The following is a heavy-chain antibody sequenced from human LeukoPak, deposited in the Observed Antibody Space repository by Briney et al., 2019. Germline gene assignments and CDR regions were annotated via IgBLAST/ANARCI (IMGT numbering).Heavy chain of an antibody. CDR2: IIPILGIA. D-gene: IGHD3-10*01. Sequence: ASVKVSCKASGGTFSSYAISWVRQAPGQGLEWMGRIIPILGIANYAQKFQGRVTITADKSTSTAYMELSSLRSEDTAVYYCATVSSLVRGPYYYGMDVWGQGTTVTVSS. CDR1: GGTFSSYA. CDR3: ATVSSLVRGPYYYGMDV. V-gene: IGHV1-69*04. J-gene: IGHJ6*02.